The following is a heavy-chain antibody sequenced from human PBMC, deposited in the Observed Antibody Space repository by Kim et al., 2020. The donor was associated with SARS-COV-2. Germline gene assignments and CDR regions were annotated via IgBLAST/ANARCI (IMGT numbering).Heavy chain of an antibody. CDR1: GGSISSTSYY. J-gene: IGHJ4*02. Sequence: SETLSLTCTVSGGSISSTSYYWGWIRQPPGKGLEWLGTIYYSGSTYYKPSLKSRVSLSVDTSKNQFSLKLSSVTAEDTAVYYCASIYYGSGSYYNGGCWGQGTLVTVSS. V-gene: IGHV4-39*01. CDR3: ASIYYGSGSYYNGGC. D-gene: IGHD3-10*01. CDR2: IYYSGST.